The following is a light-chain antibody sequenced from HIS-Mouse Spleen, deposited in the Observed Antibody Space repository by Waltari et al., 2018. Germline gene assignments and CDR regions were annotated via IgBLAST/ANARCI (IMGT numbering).Light chain of an antibody. Sequence: SYVLTQPPSVSVAPGQTARITCGGNNIGSKSVHWYQQRPGQAPVLGVYGDSDRPSGIPERFSGSNSGNTATLTISRVEAGDEADYYCQVWDSSSDHVVFGGGTKLTVL. CDR1: NIGSKS. CDR2: GDS. CDR3: QVWDSSSDHVV. V-gene: IGLV3-21*02. J-gene: IGLJ2*01.